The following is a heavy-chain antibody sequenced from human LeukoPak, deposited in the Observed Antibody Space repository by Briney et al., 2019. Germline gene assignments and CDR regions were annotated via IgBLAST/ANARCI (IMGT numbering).Heavy chain of an antibody. CDR1: GFTFSDYH. V-gene: IGHV3-20*04. CDR2: INWNGGSR. J-gene: IGHJ4*02. D-gene: IGHD3-22*01. Sequence: RSGGSLRLSCVVSGFTFSDYHMNWVRQAPGKGLEWVSGINWNGGSRGYADSVKGRFTISRDNAKNSLYLQMNSLRAEDTALYYCARSRHSYDSTGFPHYWGQGTLVTVSS. CDR3: ARSRHSYDSTGFPHY.